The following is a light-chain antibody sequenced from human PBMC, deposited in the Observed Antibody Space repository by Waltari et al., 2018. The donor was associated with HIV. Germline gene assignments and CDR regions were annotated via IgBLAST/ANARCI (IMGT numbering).Light chain of an antibody. Sequence: QSALTQPPSASGSPGQSVTISCTGTSSDVGAHNYVSWFQQHPGKAPKLMIYDVTKRPSGVPDRFSGSKSGNTASLTVSGLQAEDEADYYCASHAGSKDVFGGGTRLTVL. J-gene: IGLJ2*01. V-gene: IGLV2-8*01. CDR2: DVT. CDR1: SSDVGAHNY. CDR3: ASHAGSKDV.